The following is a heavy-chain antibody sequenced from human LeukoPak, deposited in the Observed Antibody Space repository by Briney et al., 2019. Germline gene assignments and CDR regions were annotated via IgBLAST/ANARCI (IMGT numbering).Heavy chain of an antibody. CDR3: ARDLSEKYSIDY. D-gene: IGHD2-15*01. CDR1: GFTFSGYA. CDR2: ISYDGSIK. J-gene: IGHJ4*02. V-gene: IGHV3-30-3*01. Sequence: GRSLRLSCAASGFTFSGYAIHWVRQAPGKGLEWVAFISYDGSIKYYADSVKGRCTISRDNSQNTLNLQINSLRAEDTAVYYCARDLSEKYSIDYWGQGTLVTVSS.